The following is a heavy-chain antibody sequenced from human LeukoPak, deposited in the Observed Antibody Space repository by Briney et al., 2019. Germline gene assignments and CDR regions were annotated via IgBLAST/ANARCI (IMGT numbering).Heavy chain of an antibody. Sequence: PSDALSLTCAVSGYSITSSSWWGWIRQPPGKGLEWIGYIYHSGTTYYNPSLQSRVTMSVDTSKNQFSLKLSSVTAVDTAVYYCARKENVYYYFDYWGQGTLVTVSS. CDR1: GYSITSSSW. CDR3: ARKENVYYYFDY. CDR2: IYHSGTT. J-gene: IGHJ4*02. V-gene: IGHV4-28*01. D-gene: IGHD3-10*01.